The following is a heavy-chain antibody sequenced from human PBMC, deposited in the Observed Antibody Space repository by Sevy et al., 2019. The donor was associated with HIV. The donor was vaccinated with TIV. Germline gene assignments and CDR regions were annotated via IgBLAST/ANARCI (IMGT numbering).Heavy chain of an antibody. CDR2: ISAYNGNT. CDR1: GYTFTSYG. CDR3: ARDHDSRTPGIFDY. D-gene: IGHD3-22*01. J-gene: IGHJ4*02. V-gene: IGHV1-18*01. Sequence: ASVKVSCKASGYTFTSYGISWVRQAPGQGLEWMGWISAYNGNTNYAQKLQGRVTMTTDTSTSTAYIELRSLRSDDTAVYYCARDHDSRTPGIFDYWGQGTLVTVSS.